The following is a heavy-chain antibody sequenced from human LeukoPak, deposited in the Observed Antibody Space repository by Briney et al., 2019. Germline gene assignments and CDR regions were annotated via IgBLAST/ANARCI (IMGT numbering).Heavy chain of an antibody. J-gene: IGHJ4*02. V-gene: IGHV3-74*01. CDR1: GFTFSSYW. D-gene: IGHD3-22*01. Sequence: PGGSLRLSCAASGFTFSSYWMHWVRQAPGKGLVWVSRIDSDGSSTTYADSVKGRFTISRDNAKNTLYLQMNSLRAEGTAVYYCARVYDSSGYGYWGQGTLVTVSS. CDR3: ARVYDSSGYGY. CDR2: IDSDGSST.